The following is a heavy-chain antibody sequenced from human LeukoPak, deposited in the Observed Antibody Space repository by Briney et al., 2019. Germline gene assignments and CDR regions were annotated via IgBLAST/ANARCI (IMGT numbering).Heavy chain of an antibody. CDR1: GFTFSNAW. D-gene: IGHD5-12*01. J-gene: IGHJ4*02. V-gene: IGHV3-15*01. CDR3: TTAGRGATPSPFDY. Sequence: GGSLRLSCAASGFTFSNAWMSWVRQAPGKGLEWVGRIKSKTDGRTTDYAAPVKGRFTISRDDSKNTLYLQMNSLKTEDTAVYYCTTAGRGATPSPFDYWGQGTLVTVSS. CDR2: IKSKTDGRTT.